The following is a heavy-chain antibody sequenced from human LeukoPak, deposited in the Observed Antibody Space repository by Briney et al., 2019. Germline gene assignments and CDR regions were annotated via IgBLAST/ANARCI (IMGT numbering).Heavy chain of an antibody. Sequence: GGSLRLSCAAAGFTFSHYGMHWVRQAPGKGLEWAAVIWSDGTNKYYAESVKGRFTISRDDSGNTVYLQMNSLRPEDTGVYYCAKDAQRGFDYSNSLEYWGQGTPVTVST. CDR3: AKDAQRGFDYSNSLEY. V-gene: IGHV3-33*06. CDR2: IWSDGTNK. D-gene: IGHD4-11*01. CDR1: GFTFSHYG. J-gene: IGHJ4*02.